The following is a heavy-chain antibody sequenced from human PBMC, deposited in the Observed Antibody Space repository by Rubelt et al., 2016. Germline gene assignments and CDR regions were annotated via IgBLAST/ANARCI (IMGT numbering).Heavy chain of an antibody. J-gene: IGHJ5*02. D-gene: IGHD3-22*01. CDR3: ARDGYYYESDTTSNYFEGWFDP. CDR1: GGTFSSSA. CDR2: LNASYGDT. V-gene: IGHV1-3*01. Sequence: QVQLVQSGAEVKKPGSSVQVSCKASGGTFSSSAIHWVRQDPGQRLEWMGWLNASYGDTIHSPNFQGRLTMTRNTSATTAYMELSSLRSEDTAVYYCARDGYYYESDTTSNYFEGWFDPWGQGTLVTVSS.